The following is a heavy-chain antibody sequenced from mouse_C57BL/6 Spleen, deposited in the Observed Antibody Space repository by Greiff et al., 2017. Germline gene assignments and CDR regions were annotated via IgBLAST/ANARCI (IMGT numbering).Heavy chain of an antibody. Sequence: QVQLQQSGAELVRPGASVKLSCKASGYTFTDYYINWVKQRPGQGLEWIARIYPGSGNTYYNEKFKGKATLTAEKSSSTAYMQLSSLTSEDSAVYFGARPKPYYGSSYDAMDYWGQGTSVTVSS. CDR1: GYTFTDYY. D-gene: IGHD1-1*01. CDR2: IYPGSGNT. CDR3: ARPKPYYGSSYDAMDY. J-gene: IGHJ4*01. V-gene: IGHV1-76*01.